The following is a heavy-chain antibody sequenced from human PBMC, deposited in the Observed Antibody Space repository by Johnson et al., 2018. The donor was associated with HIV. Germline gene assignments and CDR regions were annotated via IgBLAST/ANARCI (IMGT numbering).Heavy chain of an antibody. V-gene: IGHV3-74*02. CDR3: ARGALGSFDI. CDR2: IKTDGSDT. J-gene: IGHJ3*02. CDR1: GFIFSNYW. Sequence: EMQLVESGGDSVQPGGSLRLSCAACGFIFSNYWMHWVRQAPGKGLIWVACIKTDGSDTNYADSVKGRFTISRDNAKNTVYLQMDSLRDEDMAVYYCARGALGSFDIWGQGTMVTVSS. D-gene: IGHD3-10*01.